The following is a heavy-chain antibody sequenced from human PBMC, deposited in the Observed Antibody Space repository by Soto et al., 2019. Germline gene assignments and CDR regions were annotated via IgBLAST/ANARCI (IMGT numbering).Heavy chain of an antibody. CDR1: GFTFSSYG. CDR3: AKGPRFLWWGDPPDVLAV. J-gene: IGHJ3*01. Sequence: GGSLRLSCAASGFTFSSYGMHWVRQAPDKGLEWVAVISYDGSNKYYADSVKGRFTISRDNSKNTLYLQMNSLRAEDTAVYYCAKGPRFLWWGDPPDVLAVCRQGT. V-gene: IGHV3-30*18. D-gene: IGHD3-3*01. CDR2: ISYDGSNK.